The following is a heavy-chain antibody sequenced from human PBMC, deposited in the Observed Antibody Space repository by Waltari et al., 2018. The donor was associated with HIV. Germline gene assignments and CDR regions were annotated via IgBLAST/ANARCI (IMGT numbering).Heavy chain of an antibody. V-gene: IGHV3-49*03. J-gene: IGHJ4*02. CDR3: TRRNPAARDQRYYFDY. D-gene: IGHD6-6*01. Sequence: EVQLVESGGGLVQPGRSLRLSCTASGFSFGDDVMNWFRQTPGRGLDCLGFIRRETYGGTTEYSASVRGRFTISRDDSKNIAYLQMNNLKVEDTAVYFCTRRNPAARDQRYYFDYWGQGTLVTVSS. CDR1: GFSFGDDV. CDR2: IRRETYGGTT.